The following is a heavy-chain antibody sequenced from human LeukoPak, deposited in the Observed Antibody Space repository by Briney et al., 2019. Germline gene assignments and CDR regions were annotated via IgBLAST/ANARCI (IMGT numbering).Heavy chain of an antibody. CDR3: ARTRYYYGSRSYGAPYYFDY. CDR2: INDSGSS. V-gene: IGHV4-34*01. CDR1: GGSVSGYH. D-gene: IGHD3-10*01. J-gene: IGHJ4*02. Sequence: KSSDTLSLTCAVYGGSVSGYHWTWIRQPPGKGLEYIGEINDSGSSIYNPSLKNRLTISVDTSKNQFSLKLSSVTAADTAVYYCARTRYYYGSRSYGAPYYFDYWGQGTLVTVSS.